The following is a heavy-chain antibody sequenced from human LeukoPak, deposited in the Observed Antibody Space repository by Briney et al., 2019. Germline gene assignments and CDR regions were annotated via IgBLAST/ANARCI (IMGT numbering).Heavy chain of an antibody. J-gene: IGHJ4*02. D-gene: IGHD6-13*01. CDR3: GKGIAAAGSLGYFDY. V-gene: IGHV4-39*01. Sequence: WETLSLTCTVSGDSVSSSSYYWGWIRQPPGKGLEWIGSIYYSGSTYYNPSLKSRVTISVDTSKNQFSLKLSSVTAADTAVYYCGKGIAAAGSLGYFDYWGQGTLVTVSS. CDR1: GDSVSSSSYY. CDR2: IYYSGST.